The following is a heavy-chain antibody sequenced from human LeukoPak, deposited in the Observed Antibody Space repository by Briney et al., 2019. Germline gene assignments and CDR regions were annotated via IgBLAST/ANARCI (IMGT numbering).Heavy chain of an antibody. CDR1: GFTFSSYA. J-gene: IGHJ4*02. Sequence: GGSLRLSCAASGFTFSSYAMSWVRQAPGKGLEWVSAISGSGGGTYYADSVKGRFTISRDNSKNTLYLQMNSLRAEDTAVYYCALAGTADCSGGSCYIDYRGQGTLVTVSS. V-gene: IGHV3-23*01. D-gene: IGHD2-15*01. CDR2: ISGSGGGT. CDR3: ALAGTADCSGGSCYIDY.